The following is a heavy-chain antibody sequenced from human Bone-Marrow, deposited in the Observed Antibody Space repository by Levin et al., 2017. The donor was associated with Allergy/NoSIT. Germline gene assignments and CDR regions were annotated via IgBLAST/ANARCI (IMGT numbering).Heavy chain of an antibody. CDR1: GFTVSSYY. Sequence: GESLKISCAASGFTVSSYYMSWVRQAPGKGLEWVSVIYSGGRTYYADSVKGRFTISRDNSKNTLYLQMNSLRAEDTAVYYCARDRGGDYGDNPLHYWGQGTLVTVSS. V-gene: IGHV3-53*01. D-gene: IGHD4-23*01. CDR3: ARDRGGDYGDNPLHY. J-gene: IGHJ4*02. CDR2: IYSGGRT.